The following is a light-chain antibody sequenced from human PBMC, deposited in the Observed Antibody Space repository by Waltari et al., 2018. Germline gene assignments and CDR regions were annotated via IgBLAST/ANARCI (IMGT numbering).Light chain of an antibody. CDR1: SSNIGPNY. V-gene: IGLV1-51*01. J-gene: IGLJ3*02. CDR3: GTWDSSLSIGV. Sequence: QSVLTQPPSVSAAPGQKVTISCSGSSSNIGPNYVSWYQQLPGTAPKLLIYDNNKRPPGIPYRFSGSKSATSATLAITGIQTGDEAEYFCGTWDSSLSIGVFGGGTKLTVL. CDR2: DNN.